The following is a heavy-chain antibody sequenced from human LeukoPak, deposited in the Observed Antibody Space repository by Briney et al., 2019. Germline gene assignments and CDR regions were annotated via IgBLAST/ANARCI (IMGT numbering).Heavy chain of an antibody. D-gene: IGHD4-17*01. CDR2: FDPEDGET. J-gene: IGHJ6*03. CDR1: GYTLAELA. Sequence: ASVKVSYKVTGYTLAELAMHWVRQAPGKGLEWMGGFDPEDGETIYAQSFQGRVTMSEDTSTDTAYMELSSLRSEDTAVYYCAKYGDLSLEPLSPQRHYYYYMDGWGKGTTVTVSS. V-gene: IGHV1-24*01. CDR3: AKYGDLSLEPLSPQRHYYYYMDG.